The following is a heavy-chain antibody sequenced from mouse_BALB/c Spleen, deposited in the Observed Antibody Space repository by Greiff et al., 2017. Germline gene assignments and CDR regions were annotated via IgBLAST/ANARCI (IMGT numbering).Heavy chain of an antibody. J-gene: IGHJ1*01. D-gene: IGHD2-2*01. CDR3: ASGGYDWYFDV. CDR1: GFNIKDTY. V-gene: IGHV14-3*02. CDR2: IDPANGNT. Sequence: EVQLVESGAELVKPGASVKLSCTASGFNIKDTYMHWVKQRPEQGLEWIGRIDPANGNTKYDPKFQGKATITADTSSNTAYLQLSSLTSEDTAVYYCASGGYDWYFDVWGAGTTVTVSS.